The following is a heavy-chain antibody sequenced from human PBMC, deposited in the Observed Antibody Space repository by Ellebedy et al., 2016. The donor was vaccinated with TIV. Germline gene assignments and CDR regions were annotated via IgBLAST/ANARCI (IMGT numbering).Heavy chain of an antibody. J-gene: IGHJ6*02. CDR1: GYTFTANY. CDR3: ARVRRGSSSMDV. V-gene: IGHV1-2*02. CDR2: INPDSGGT. Sequence: ASVKVSCKASGYTFTANYMHWVRQAPGQGLEWMGWINPDSGGTNFAQKFQGRVTMTRDTSVNTAYMELSRLESDDTAVYYCARVRRGSSSMDVWGQGATVTVS. D-gene: IGHD6-13*01.